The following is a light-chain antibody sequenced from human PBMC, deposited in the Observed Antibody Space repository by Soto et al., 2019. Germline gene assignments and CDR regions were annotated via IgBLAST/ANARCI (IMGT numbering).Light chain of an antibody. CDR3: QQYIRWPLT. CDR2: GAS. J-gene: IGKJ4*01. CDR1: QSVSSDY. Sequence: EIVLTQSPGTLSLSPGERATLSCRASQSVSSDYLAWYQQKPGQAPRVLIYGASSRATGIPDRFSGSGSGTELTLTISSLQSEDFAVYYCQQYIRWPLTFGGGTKVDIK. V-gene: IGKV3-20*01.